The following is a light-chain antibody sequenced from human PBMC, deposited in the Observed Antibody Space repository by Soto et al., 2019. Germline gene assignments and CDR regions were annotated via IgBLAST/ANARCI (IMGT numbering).Light chain of an antibody. J-gene: IGLJ2*01. CDR2: NVN. Sequence: QSALTQPRSVSGSPGQSVTISCTGTSSDVGGYNYVSWYQQHPGKAPKLMIYNVNKRPSGVPDRFSGSKSGNTASLTISGLQADDEADYYCSSYTGAGAYTLVLFGGGTKLTVL. CDR1: SSDVGGYNY. V-gene: IGLV2-11*01. CDR3: SSYTGAGAYTLVL.